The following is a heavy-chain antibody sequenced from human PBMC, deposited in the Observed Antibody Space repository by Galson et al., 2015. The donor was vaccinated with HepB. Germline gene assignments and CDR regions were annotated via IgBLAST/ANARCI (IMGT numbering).Heavy chain of an antibody. D-gene: IGHD2-2*02. CDR1: GFTFPTYS. CDR2: ISSSSNYI. J-gene: IGHJ1*01. CDR3: VRDNKEYCSSTSCYTTEYFQH. V-gene: IGHV3-21*01. Sequence: SLRLSCAASGFTFPTYSMNWVRQAPGKGLEWVSYISSSSNYIYYADSVKGRFTISRDNAKNALYLQMNSLRAEDTAVYYCVRDNKEYCSSTSCYTTEYFQHWGQGTLVTASS.